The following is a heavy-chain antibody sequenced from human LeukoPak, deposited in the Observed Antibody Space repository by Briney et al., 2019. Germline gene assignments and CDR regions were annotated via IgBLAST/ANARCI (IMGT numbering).Heavy chain of an antibody. V-gene: IGHV4-39*01. D-gene: IGHD5-18*01. J-gene: IGHJ4*02. CDR1: GGSISSSSYY. CDR2: IYYSGST. Sequence: SETLSLTCTVSGGSISSSSYYWGWIRQPPGKGLEWIGSIYYSGSTYYNPSLKSRVTISVDTSKNQFSLKLSSVTAADTAVYYCARQGSYGSTHYFDCWGQGTLVTVSS. CDR3: ARQGSYGSTHYFDC.